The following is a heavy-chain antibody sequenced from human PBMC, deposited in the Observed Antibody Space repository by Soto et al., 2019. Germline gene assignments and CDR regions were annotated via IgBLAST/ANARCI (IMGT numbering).Heavy chain of an antibody. CDR3: ARDPHEFWTSYWFDP. CDR1: GYTFNTYG. Sequence: ASVKVSCKTSGYTFNTYGINWVRQAPGQGLELMGWISAYDGKTTYAEKFQGRVTLTTDTSTSTAYMELRSLRSDDTAIYYCARDPHEFWTSYWFDPWGQGTLVTVSS. J-gene: IGHJ5*02. D-gene: IGHD3-3*01. V-gene: IGHV1-18*01. CDR2: ISAYDGKT.